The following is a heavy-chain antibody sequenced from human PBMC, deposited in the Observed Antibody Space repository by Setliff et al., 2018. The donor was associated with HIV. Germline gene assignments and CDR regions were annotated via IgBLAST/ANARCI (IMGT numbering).Heavy chain of an antibody. CDR1: GFTFSNYA. CDR3: AKDWGSRLSYSFYYMDV. D-gene: IGHD3-16*01. Sequence: PGGSLRLSCAASGFTFSNYAMSWVRQAPGEGLEWVAVISYDGSYKNYAESVKGRFTISRDNSKNTLYVQMNSLRADDTAIYYCAKDWGSRLSYSFYYMDVWGKGTTVTVSS. V-gene: IGHV3-30*04. CDR2: ISYDGSYK. J-gene: IGHJ6*03.